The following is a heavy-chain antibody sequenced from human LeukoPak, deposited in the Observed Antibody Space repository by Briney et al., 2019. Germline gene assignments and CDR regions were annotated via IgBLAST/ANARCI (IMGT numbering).Heavy chain of an antibody. CDR1: GFTFSGYW. V-gene: IGHV3-7*01. CDR3: ARGGAARPDY. D-gene: IGHD6-6*01. CDR2: IKEDGGEG. J-gene: IGHJ4*02. Sequence: GGSLRLSCAASGFTFSGYWMTWVRQAPGKGLEWVANIKEDGGEGYYVDSVKGRFTISRDNAKNSLYLQMNSLRAEDTAVYYCARGGAARPDYWGQGTLVTVSS.